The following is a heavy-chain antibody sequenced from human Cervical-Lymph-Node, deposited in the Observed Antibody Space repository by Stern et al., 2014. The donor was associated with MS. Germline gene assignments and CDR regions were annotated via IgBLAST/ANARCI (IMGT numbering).Heavy chain of an antibody. Sequence: VQLVESGAEVNKPGASVKVSCKVSGYTLTELSMHWVRQAPGKGLEWMGGFDPEDGETIYAQKFQGRVTMTEDTSTDTAYMELSSLRSEDTAVYYCAIPHGDYARIDYWGQGTLVTVSS. V-gene: IGHV1-24*01. J-gene: IGHJ4*02. CDR3: AIPHGDYARIDY. CDR2: FDPEDGET. D-gene: IGHD4-17*01. CDR1: GYTLTELS.